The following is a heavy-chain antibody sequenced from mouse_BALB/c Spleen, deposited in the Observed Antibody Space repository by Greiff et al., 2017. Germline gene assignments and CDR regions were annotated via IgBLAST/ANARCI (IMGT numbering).Heavy chain of an antibody. CDR3: ARDGNYLYYFDY. J-gene: IGHJ2*01. CDR2: IDPANGNT. CDR1: GFNIKDTY. V-gene: IGHV14-3*02. D-gene: IGHD2-1*01. Sequence: VQLQQSGAELVKPGASLKLSCTASGFNIKDTYMHWVKQRPEQGLEWIGRIDPANGNTKYDPKFQGKATITADTSSNTAYLQLSSLTSEDTAVYYCARDGNYLYYFDYWGQGTTLTVSS.